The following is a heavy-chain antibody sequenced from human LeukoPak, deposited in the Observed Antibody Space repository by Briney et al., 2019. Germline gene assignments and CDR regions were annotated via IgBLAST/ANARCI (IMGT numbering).Heavy chain of an antibody. V-gene: IGHV3-48*01. Sequence: GGSLRLSCAASGFTFTSYGMHWVRQAPGKGLEWVSYISSSSSTIYYADSVKGRFTISRDNAKNSLYLQMNSLRAEDTAVYYCARDRSGYSYGPWWGQGTMVTVSS. D-gene: IGHD5-18*01. CDR2: ISSSSSTI. CDR3: ARDRSGYSYGPW. J-gene: IGHJ3*01. CDR1: GFTFTSYG.